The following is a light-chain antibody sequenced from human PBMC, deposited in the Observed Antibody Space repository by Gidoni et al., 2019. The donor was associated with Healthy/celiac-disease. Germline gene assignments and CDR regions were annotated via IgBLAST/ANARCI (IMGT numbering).Light chain of an antibody. CDR2: GAS. CDR3: QQYGSSPPRFT. Sequence: EIVLTQSPGTLSLSPGERATLSCRASQSVSIRYLAWYQQKPGQAPRLLIYGASSRATGIPDRFSGSGSGTDFTLTISRLEPEDVAVYYCQQYGSSPPRFTFGPGTKVDIK. CDR1: QSVSIRY. J-gene: IGKJ3*01. V-gene: IGKV3-20*01.